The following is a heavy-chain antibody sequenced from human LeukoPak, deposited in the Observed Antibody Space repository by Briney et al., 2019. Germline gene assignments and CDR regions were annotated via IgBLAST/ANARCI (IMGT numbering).Heavy chain of an antibody. CDR3: ARDSSGWYLGVGLDY. V-gene: IGHV1-18*01. CDR1: GYTFTSYG. J-gene: IGHJ4*02. CDR2: ISAYNGNT. Sequence: EASVKVSCKASGYTFTSYGISWVRQAPGQGLEWMGWISAYNGNTNYAQKLQGRVTMTTDTSTSTAYMELRSLRSDDTAVYYCARDSSGWYLGVGLDYWGQGTLVTVSS. D-gene: IGHD6-19*01.